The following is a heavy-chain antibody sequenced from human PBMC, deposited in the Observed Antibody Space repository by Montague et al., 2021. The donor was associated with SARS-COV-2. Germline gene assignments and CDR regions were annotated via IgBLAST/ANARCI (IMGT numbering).Heavy chain of an antibody. CDR3: ARIPVGSKYYFDF. CDR2: TYYRPKWYN. CDR1: GDSVSSNNAT. D-gene: IGHD2-2*01. Sequence: CAISGDSVSSNNATRNWIRRSPSRGFEWLGRTYYRPKWYNDYAESVKSRITIDPDTSKHQFSLHLNSVTPEDTAVYYCARIPVGSKYYFDFWGQGTLVTVSS. J-gene: IGHJ4*02. V-gene: IGHV6-1*01.